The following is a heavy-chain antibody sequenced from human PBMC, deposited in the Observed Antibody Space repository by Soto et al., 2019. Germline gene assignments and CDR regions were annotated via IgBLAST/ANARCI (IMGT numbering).Heavy chain of an antibody. CDR1: GGTFSSYA. Sequence: SVKVSCKASGGTFSSYAISWVRQAPGQGLEWMGGIIPIFGTANYAQKFQGRVTITADESTSTAYMELSSLRSEDTAVYYCAREFRGVVPAARPPYYYYGMDVWG. CDR2: IIPIFGTA. J-gene: IGHJ6*02. V-gene: IGHV1-69*13. D-gene: IGHD2-2*01. CDR3: AREFRGVVPAARPPYYYYGMDV.